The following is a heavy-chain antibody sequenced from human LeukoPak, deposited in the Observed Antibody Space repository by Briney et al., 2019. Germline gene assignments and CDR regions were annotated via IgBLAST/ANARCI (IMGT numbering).Heavy chain of an antibody. Sequence: GGSLRLSCSASKFSFSNFWMSWVRQAPGKGPEWVANIKQDGSEKYYVDSVKGRFTISRDNAETSLHLQMNSPRAEDTAVYYCARGGNHGDYWYFNLWGRGTLVTVSS. J-gene: IGHJ2*01. V-gene: IGHV3-7*01. D-gene: IGHD4-17*01. CDR1: KFSFSNFW. CDR2: IKQDGSEK. CDR3: ARGGNHGDYWYFNL.